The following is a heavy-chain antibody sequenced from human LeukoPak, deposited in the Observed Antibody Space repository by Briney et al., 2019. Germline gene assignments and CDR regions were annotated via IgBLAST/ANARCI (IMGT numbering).Heavy chain of an antibody. CDR1: GFTFSSYA. D-gene: IGHD6-19*01. CDR2: ISGSGGST. CDR3: AKDGEKWLVLGEYFQH. J-gene: IGHJ1*01. Sequence: GGSLRLSCAASGFTFSSYAMSWVRQAPGKGLEWVSAISGSGGSTYYADSVKGRFTISRDNSKNTLYLQMNSLRAEDTAVYYCAKDGEKWLVLGEYFQHWGRGTLVTVSS. V-gene: IGHV3-23*01.